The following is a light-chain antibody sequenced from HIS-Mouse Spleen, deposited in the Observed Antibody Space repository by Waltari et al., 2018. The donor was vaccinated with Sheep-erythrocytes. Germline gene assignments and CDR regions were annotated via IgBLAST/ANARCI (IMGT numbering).Light chain of an antibody. Sequence: QSALTQPRSVSGSPGQSVTISCPGTRRDAGCYNYSSWYQQHPGKAPNLMIYDVSKRPSGVPDRFSGSKSGNTASLTISGLQAEDEADYYCCSYAGSYNHVFATGTKVTVL. CDR1: RRDAGCYNY. V-gene: IGLV2-11*01. CDR2: DVS. CDR3: CSYAGSYNHV. J-gene: IGLJ1*01.